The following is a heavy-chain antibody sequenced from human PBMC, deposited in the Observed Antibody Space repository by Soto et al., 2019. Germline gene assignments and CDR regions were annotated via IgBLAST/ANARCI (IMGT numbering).Heavy chain of an antibody. CDR1: GGSISSYY. CDR3: LFFFLYYDTTGYYIDS. V-gene: IGHV4-59*12. CDR2: IYYSGGT. J-gene: IGHJ4*02. Sequence: SETLSLTCTVSGGSISSYYWSWIRQPPGKGLEWIGYIYYSGGTNYNPSLKSRVTISEDTSKNHFSLNLISVPAASTAVYYCLFFFLYYDTTGYYIDSWCQRTLLPVSS. D-gene: IGHD3-22*01.